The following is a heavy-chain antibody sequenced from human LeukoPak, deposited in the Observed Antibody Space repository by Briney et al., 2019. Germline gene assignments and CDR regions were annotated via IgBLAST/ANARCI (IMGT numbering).Heavy chain of an antibody. CDR2: MNPNSGNT. CDR3: ARGFFDYYGSGSYYNYY. J-gene: IGHJ4*02. V-gene: IGHV1-8*02. CDR1: GDTFTSYG. Sequence: GASVKVSCKASGDTFTSYGISWVRQAPGQGLEWMGWMNPNSGNTGYAQKFQGRVTMTRNTSISTAYMELSSLRSEDTAVYYCARGFFDYYGSGSYYNYYWGQGTLVTVSS. D-gene: IGHD3-10*01.